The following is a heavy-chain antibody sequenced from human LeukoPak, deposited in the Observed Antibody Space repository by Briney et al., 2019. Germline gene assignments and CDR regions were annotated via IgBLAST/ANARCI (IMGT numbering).Heavy chain of an antibody. D-gene: IGHD5-24*01. V-gene: IGHV1-18*01. CDR3: ARGLQAPTVYYFDY. CDR2: TITYNGNT. J-gene: IGHJ4*02. CDR1: GYTFTNYG. Sequence: ASVKVSCKASGYTFTNYGISWVRLAPGQGLEWMGWTITYNGNTKYVQKLQGRVTMTTDTSTNTAYMELRSLRSGDTAVYYCARGLQAPTVYYFDYWGQGTLVTVSS.